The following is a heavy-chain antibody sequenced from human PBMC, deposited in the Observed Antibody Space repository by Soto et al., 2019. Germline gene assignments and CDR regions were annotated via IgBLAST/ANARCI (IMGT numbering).Heavy chain of an antibody. CDR2: INPNSGGT. CDR1: GYTFTGYY. CDR3: ARDYSYITIFGVVTSLGGMDV. Sequence: GASVKVSCKASGYTFTGYYMHWVRQAPGQGLEWMGWINPNSGGTNYAQMFQGWVTMTRDTSISTAYMELSRLRSDDTAVYYCARDYSYITIFGVVTSLGGMDVWGQGTTVTVSS. J-gene: IGHJ6*02. V-gene: IGHV1-2*04. D-gene: IGHD3-3*01.